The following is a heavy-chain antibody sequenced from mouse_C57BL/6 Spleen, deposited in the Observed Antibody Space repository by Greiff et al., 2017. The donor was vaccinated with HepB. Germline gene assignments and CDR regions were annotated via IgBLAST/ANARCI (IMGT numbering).Heavy chain of an antibody. D-gene: IGHD2-4*01. V-gene: IGHV5-9-1*02. CDR1: GFTFSSYA. CDR2: ISSGGEYI. Sequence: EVKLVESGEGLVKPGGSLKLSCAASGFTFSSYAMSWVRQTPEKRLEWVAYISSGGEYIYYADTVKGRFTISRDNARNTLYLQMSSLKSEDTAMYYCTRIYYDYDGLYAMDYWGQGTSVTVSS. J-gene: IGHJ4*01. CDR3: TRIYYDYDGLYAMDY.